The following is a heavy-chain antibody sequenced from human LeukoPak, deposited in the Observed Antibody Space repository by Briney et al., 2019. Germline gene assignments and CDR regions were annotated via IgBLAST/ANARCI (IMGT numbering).Heavy chain of an antibody. CDR2: ISHDGSNK. J-gene: IGHJ4*02. Sequence: GGSRRLSCAASGFTFSSYAMSWVRQAPDKGLEWVAVISHDGSNKYYADSVKGRFSISRDNSKNTLYLQMNGLRAEETAMYYCATPYTSGWSLYFDNWGQGTLVTVSS. V-gene: IGHV3-30-3*01. D-gene: IGHD6-19*01. CDR3: ATPYTSGWSLYFDN. CDR1: GFTFSSYA.